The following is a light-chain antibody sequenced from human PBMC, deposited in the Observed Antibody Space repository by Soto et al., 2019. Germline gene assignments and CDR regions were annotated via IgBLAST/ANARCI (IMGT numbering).Light chain of an antibody. V-gene: IGLV2-14*01. Sequence: QSALTQPASVSGSPGQSITISCTGNSSDVGGYNYVSWYQQHPGKAPKLIIYELINRPSGVSNRFSGSKSGNTASLTISGLQAEDEADYYCNSYTSKSTGVFGTGTKLTVL. CDR2: ELI. CDR1: SSDVGGYNY. CDR3: NSYTSKSTGV. J-gene: IGLJ1*01.